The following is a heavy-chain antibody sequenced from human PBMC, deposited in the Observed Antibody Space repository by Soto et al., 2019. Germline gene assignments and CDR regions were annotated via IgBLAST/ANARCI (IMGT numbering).Heavy chain of an antibody. J-gene: IGHJ6*02. CDR1: GGTFSSYA. CDR2: IIPIFGTA. V-gene: IGHV1-69*06. Sequence: VKVSCKASGGTFSSYAISWVRQAPGQGLEWMGGIIPIFGTANYAQKFQGRVTITADKSTSTAYMELSSLRSEDTAVYYCASEWRQGGYYGMDVWGQGTTVTVSS. CDR3: ASEWRQGGYYGMDV. D-gene: IGHD2-15*01.